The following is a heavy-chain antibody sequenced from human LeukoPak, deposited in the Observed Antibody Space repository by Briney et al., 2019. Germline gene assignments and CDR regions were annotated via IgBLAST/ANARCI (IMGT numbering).Heavy chain of an antibody. J-gene: IGHJ4*02. D-gene: IGHD3-22*01. CDR1: GDYIGRINYY. CDR3: ERTTESYDSSGYWVYYFDY. CDR2: MSYSGHT. V-gene: IGHV4-39*07. Sequence: SETLSLTCTISGDYIGRINYYWGWIRQPPGKGLEWIASMSYSGHTYYNPSLKSLVTTSIDTSKNQLSLNLKSVTAADTAVYYCERTTESYDSSGYWVYYFDYWGQGTLVTVSS.